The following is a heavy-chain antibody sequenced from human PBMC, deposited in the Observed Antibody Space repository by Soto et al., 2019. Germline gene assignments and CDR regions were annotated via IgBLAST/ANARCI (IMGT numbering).Heavy chain of an antibody. Sequence: GGSLRLSCAASGFTFSSYAMHWVRQAPGKGLEWVAVISYDGSNKYYADSVKGRFTISRDNSKNTLYLQMNSLRAEDTAVYYCARGGVYDFWSGYYDGGFDAFDIWGQGTMVTVSS. J-gene: IGHJ3*02. CDR1: GFTFSSYA. CDR2: ISYDGSNK. V-gene: IGHV3-30-3*01. CDR3: ARGGVYDFWSGYYDGGFDAFDI. D-gene: IGHD3-3*01.